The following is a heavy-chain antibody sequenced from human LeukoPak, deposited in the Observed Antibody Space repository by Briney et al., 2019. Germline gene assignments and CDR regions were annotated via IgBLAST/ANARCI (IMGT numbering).Heavy chain of an antibody. D-gene: IGHD5-18*01. Sequence: AGESLKISCKASGYSFTSYWIGWVRQMPGKGLEWMGIIDPSDSETRYTPSFQGQVTISVDKSLTTAYPQWNSLKASDTAMYYCARQTAMGRSGDYWGQGTLVTVSS. CDR2: IDPSDSET. J-gene: IGHJ4*02. V-gene: IGHV5-51*01. CDR1: GYSFTSYW. CDR3: ARQTAMGRSGDY.